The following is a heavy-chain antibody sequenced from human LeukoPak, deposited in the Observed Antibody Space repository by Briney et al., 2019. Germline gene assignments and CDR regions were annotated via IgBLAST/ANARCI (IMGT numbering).Heavy chain of an antibody. Sequence: PGGSLRLSCAASGFTFSSYGMHWVRQAPGKGLEWVAVIWYDGSNKYYADSVKGRFTISRDNSKNTLYLQMNSLRAEDTAVYYCAKDEKQWLIDAFDIWGQGTMVTVSS. CDR2: IWYDGSNK. D-gene: IGHD6-19*01. J-gene: IGHJ3*02. V-gene: IGHV3-30*02. CDR1: GFTFSSYG. CDR3: AKDEKQWLIDAFDI.